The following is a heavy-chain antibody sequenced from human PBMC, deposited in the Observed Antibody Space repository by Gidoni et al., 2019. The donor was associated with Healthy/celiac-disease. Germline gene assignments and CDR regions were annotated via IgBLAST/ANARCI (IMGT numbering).Heavy chain of an antibody. D-gene: IGHD5-12*01. Sequence: EVQLVESGGGLVQPGRYLRLSCAASGFTFDDYAMHWVRQAPGKGLEWVSGISWNSGSIGYADSVKGRFTISRDNAKNSLYLQMNSLRAEDTALYYCARPNGYDPFGYMDVWGKGTTVTVSS. CDR2: ISWNSGSI. J-gene: IGHJ6*03. CDR1: GFTFDDYA. CDR3: ARPNGYDPFGYMDV. V-gene: IGHV3-9*01.